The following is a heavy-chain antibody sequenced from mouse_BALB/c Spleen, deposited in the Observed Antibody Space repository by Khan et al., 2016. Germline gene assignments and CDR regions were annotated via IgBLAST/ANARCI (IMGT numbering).Heavy chain of an antibody. Sequence: VQLQQSGPSLVKPSQTLSLTCSVTGDSITSGYWNWIRKFPGNKLEYMGYISYSGSTYYNPSLKSRISITRYTSKHQYYLQLNSVTTEDTATYXCARWDGNYGYYAMDYWGQGTSVTVSS. J-gene: IGHJ4*01. CDR2: ISYSGST. CDR1: GDSITSGY. CDR3: ARWDGNYGYYAMDY. V-gene: IGHV3-8*02. D-gene: IGHD2-1*01.